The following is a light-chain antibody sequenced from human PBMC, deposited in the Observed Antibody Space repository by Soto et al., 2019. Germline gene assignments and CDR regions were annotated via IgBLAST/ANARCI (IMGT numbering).Light chain of an antibody. CDR1: QSISNW. J-gene: IGKJ1*01. CDR3: QQYHSYSRT. CDR2: KAS. V-gene: IGKV1-5*03. Sequence: IKMTQSPATLSAYVGDRVTITCRASQSISNWLAWYQQKPGKAPKLLIYKASSLDSGVPSRFSGSGSGTEFTLSISSLQADDFAPYYCQQYHSYSRTFGQGTKVDIK.